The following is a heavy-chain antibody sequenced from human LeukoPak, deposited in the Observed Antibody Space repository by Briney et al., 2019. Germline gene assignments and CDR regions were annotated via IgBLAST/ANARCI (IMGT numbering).Heavy chain of an antibody. CDR3: AKGPGNAVVDAFDI. CDR2: ISGSGGSI. Sequence: TGGYLRLSCAASGFTFSSYAMSWVRQAPGKGLEWVSAISGSGGSIYYADSVKGRFTISRDNSKNTLYLQMNSLRAEDTAVYYCAKGPGNAVVDAFDIWGQGTMVTVSS. D-gene: IGHD4-23*01. J-gene: IGHJ3*02. CDR1: GFTFSSYA. V-gene: IGHV3-23*01.